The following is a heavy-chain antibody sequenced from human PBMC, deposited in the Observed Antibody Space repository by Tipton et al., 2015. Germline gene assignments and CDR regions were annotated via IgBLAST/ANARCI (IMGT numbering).Heavy chain of an antibody. CDR2: IWYDGNDK. V-gene: IGHV3-33*08. J-gene: IGHJ6*02. CDR1: GFTFSNYG. Sequence: LSLTCAASGFTFSNYGMHWVRQAPGKGLEWVSLIWYDGNDKLYADSVKGRFTISRDNSKNIVFLEMNSLRADDTAVYYCVRDGLRMTNYYYGMDVWGQGTTVTVSS. CDR3: VRDGLRMTNYYYGMDV. D-gene: IGHD3/OR15-3a*01.